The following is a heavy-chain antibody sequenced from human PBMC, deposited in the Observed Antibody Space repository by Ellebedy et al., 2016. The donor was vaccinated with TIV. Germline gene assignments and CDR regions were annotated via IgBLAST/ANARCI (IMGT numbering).Heavy chain of an antibody. D-gene: IGHD4-17*01. CDR2: IRSKANGGAT. V-gene: IGHV3-49*03. CDR1: GFTFSSYW. J-gene: IGHJ6*02. Sequence: PGGSLRLSCAASGFTFSSYWMSWFRQAPGKGLEWVCFIRSKANGGATDYAASVKGRFTISRAESKSTVYLQMNSLKTEDTGLYYCTPDPDNGDYGDYGFDYYYYGVAVWGQGTTVTVSS. CDR3: TPDPDNGDYGDYGFDYYYYGVAV.